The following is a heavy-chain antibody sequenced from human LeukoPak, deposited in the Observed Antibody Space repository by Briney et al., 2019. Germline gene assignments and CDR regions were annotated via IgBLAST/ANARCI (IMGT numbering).Heavy chain of an antibody. V-gene: IGHV3-9*03. D-gene: IGHD6-19*01. CDR3: AKAAHSSGWHYFDY. CDR1: GFTFDDYA. J-gene: IGHJ4*02. CDR2: ISWNSGSI. Sequence: GRSLRLSCAASGFTFDDYAMHWVRQAPGKGLEWVSGISWNSGSIGYADSVKGRFTISRDNAKNSLYLQMNSLRAEDMALYYCAKAAHSSGWHYFDYWGQGTLVTVSS.